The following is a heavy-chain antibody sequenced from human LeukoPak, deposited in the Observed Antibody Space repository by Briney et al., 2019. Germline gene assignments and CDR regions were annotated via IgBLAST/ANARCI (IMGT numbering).Heavy chain of an antibody. CDR2: ISGSGGST. CDR3: ARDQSSSSSDY. V-gene: IGHV3-23*01. D-gene: IGHD6-6*01. CDR1: GFTFSSYG. J-gene: IGHJ4*02. Sequence: GGSLRLSCAASGFTFSSYGMSWVRQAPGKGLEWVSAISGSGGSTYYADSVKGRFTISRDNSKNTLYLQMNSLRAEDTAVYYCARDQSSSSSDYWGQGTLVTVSS.